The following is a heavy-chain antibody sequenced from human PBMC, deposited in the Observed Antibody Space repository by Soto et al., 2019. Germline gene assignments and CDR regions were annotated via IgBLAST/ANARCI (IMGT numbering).Heavy chain of an antibody. Sequence: QVQLVESGGGVVQPGRSLRLSCAASVFTFSTHAMHWVRQAPGKGLECVAIVSFDGSNKYYADSVKGRFTISRDNSKNTLYLQMSGLTPEDTAVYYCARDQTGITTTGGGRIDHWGQGTLVTVSS. V-gene: IGHV3-30-3*01. CDR2: VSFDGSNK. D-gene: IGHD1-20*01. CDR3: ARDQTGITTTGGGRIDH. CDR1: VFTFSTHA. J-gene: IGHJ4*02.